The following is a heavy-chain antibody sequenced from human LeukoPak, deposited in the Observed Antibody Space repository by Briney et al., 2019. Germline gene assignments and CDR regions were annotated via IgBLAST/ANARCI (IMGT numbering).Heavy chain of an antibody. Sequence: GGSLRLSCRASGFSFGDSAMSWFRQAPGKGLEWVAFIRTQGYGATTEYAASVEGRFTLSRDDSKSFAYLQMNSLRAEDTAVYYCAKDRHSWSSGWYFDYWGQGTLVTVSS. CDR2: IRTQGYGATT. CDR3: AKDRHSWSSGWYFDY. V-gene: IGHV3-49*03. CDR1: GFSFGDSA. D-gene: IGHD6-19*01. J-gene: IGHJ4*02.